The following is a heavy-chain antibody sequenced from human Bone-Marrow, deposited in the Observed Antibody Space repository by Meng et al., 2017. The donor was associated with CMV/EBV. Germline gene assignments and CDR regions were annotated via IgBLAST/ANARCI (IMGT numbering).Heavy chain of an antibody. V-gene: IGHV3-7*01. CDR3: ARITHCSSTSCYHFDP. J-gene: IGHJ5*02. CDR1: GFTFSNYW. D-gene: IGHD2-2*01. Sequence: GESLKISCAASGFTFSNYWMTWVRQAPGRGLEWVANLNQDGSVKYYGDSVKGRFTISRYNAKSSLYLQMSSLGAEDTAVYYCARITHCSSTSCYHFDPWGRGTLVTAPQ. CDR2: LNQDGSVK.